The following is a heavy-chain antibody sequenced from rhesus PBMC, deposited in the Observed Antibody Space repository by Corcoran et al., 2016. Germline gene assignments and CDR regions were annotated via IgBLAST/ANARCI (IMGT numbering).Heavy chain of an antibody. J-gene: IGHJ3*01. V-gene: IGHV4-169*01. D-gene: IGHD6-31*01. Sequence: QLQLQESGPGLVKPSETLSVTCAVSGGSISSSYWSWIRQAPGKGLEWIGEIDGSGSSTNYNPALKSRVTLSVDTSKNQLSLKLSSVTTADTAVYYCARGTVAAGNAFDFWGQGLRVTVSS. CDR1: GGSISSSY. CDR2: IDGSGSST. CDR3: ARGTVAAGNAFDF.